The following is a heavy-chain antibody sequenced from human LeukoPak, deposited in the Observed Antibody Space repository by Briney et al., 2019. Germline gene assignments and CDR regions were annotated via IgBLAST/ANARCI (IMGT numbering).Heavy chain of an antibody. CDR2: IYYSGNT. Sequence: PSETLSLTCTVSGASISSGDYYWSWIRQPPGKGLEWIGYIYYSGNTYYNPSLKSRVTISVDTSKNQFSLRLSSVTAADTAVYYCAREWRITIFGVVIVPYYYYMDVWGKGTTVTVSS. D-gene: IGHD3-3*01. J-gene: IGHJ6*03. CDR1: GASISSGDYY. CDR3: AREWRITIFGVVIVPYYYYMDV. V-gene: IGHV4-30-4*08.